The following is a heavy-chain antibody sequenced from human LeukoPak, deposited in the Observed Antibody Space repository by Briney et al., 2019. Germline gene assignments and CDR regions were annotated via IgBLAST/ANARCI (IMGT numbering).Heavy chain of an antibody. J-gene: IGHJ4*02. D-gene: IGHD2-15*01. V-gene: IGHV4-59*11. CDR2: IHYTGTT. CDR3: ARARYCSGGSCPVDY. CDR1: GGSINNHY. Sequence: PSETLSLTCIVSGGSINNHYWTWIRQTPGKGLEWIGDIHYTGTTKYNPSLKSRVTISIDTSKNQFSLELSRLRSDDTAVYYCARARYCSGGSCPVDYWGQGTLVTVSS.